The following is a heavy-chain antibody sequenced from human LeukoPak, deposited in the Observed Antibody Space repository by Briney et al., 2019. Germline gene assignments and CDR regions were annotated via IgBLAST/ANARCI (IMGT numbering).Heavy chain of an antibody. J-gene: IGHJ4*02. V-gene: IGHV4-39*07. CDR1: GGSISSSSYY. D-gene: IGHD2-15*01. Sequence: KTSETLSLTCTVSGGSISSSSYYWGWIRQPPGKGLKWIGSIYYSGSTYYNPSLKSRVTISVDTSKNQFSLKLSSVTAADTAVYYCARDQGVAAYDYWGQGTLVTVSS. CDR2: IYYSGST. CDR3: ARDQGVAAYDY.